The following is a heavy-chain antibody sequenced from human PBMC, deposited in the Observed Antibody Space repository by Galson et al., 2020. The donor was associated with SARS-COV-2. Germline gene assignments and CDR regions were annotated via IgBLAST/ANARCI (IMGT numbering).Heavy chain of an antibody. CDR3: ARGPDSGSYYRVRVWNTVVRSRYDYYMDV. CDR2: MNPNSGNT. CDR1: GYTFTSYD. V-gene: IGHV1-8*01. D-gene: IGHD1-26*01. Sequence: ASVKVSCKASGYTFTSYDINWVRQATGQGLEWMGWMNPNSGNTGYAQKFQGRVTMTRNTSISTAYMELSSLRSEDTAVYYCARGPDSGSYYRVRVWNTVVRSRYDYYMDVWGKGTTVTVSS. J-gene: IGHJ6*03.